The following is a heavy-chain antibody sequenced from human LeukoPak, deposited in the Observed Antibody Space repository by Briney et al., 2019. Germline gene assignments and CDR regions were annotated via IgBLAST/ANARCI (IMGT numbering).Heavy chain of an antibody. CDR3: TREGRATSFSAWFDP. Sequence: GGSLRLSCAASGFTFSNYGMHWVRQAPGKGLEWVAVIGSDGRTDYYADPVKGRFTISRDSSKNMMYLQMNSLRTEDTAVYYCTREGRATSFSAWFDPWGQGTLVTVSS. CDR1: GFTFSNYG. CDR2: IGSDGRTD. J-gene: IGHJ5*01. V-gene: IGHV3-30*03. D-gene: IGHD1-1*01.